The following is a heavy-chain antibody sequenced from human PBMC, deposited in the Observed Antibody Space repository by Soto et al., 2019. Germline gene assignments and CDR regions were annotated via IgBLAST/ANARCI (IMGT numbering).Heavy chain of an antibody. D-gene: IGHD6-13*01. CDR3: ARDSTGYSRSWLYNYYSFMDV. CDR2: INAGNGNT. Sequence: ASVKVSYKASGYTFTSYAMHWVRQAPGQRLEWMGWINAGNGNTKYSQMFQGRVTITRDTSASTAYMELSSLRSEDTAVYYCARDSTGYSRSWLYNYYSFMDVWGKGTPFTVS. CDR1: GYTFTSYA. J-gene: IGHJ6*03. V-gene: IGHV1-3*01.